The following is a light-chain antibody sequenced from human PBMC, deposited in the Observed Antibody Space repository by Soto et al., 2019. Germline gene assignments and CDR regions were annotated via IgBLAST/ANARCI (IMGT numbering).Light chain of an antibody. CDR1: QSVSSSY. CDR2: GAS. CDR3: QQYGSSHT. J-gene: IGKJ3*01. V-gene: IGKV3-20*01. Sequence: EIVLTQSPGTLSLSPGERATLSCRASQSVSSSYLAWYQQKPGQAPRILIYGASSRATGIPDRCSGSGSGTDFPLNISRLEPEDFAVYYCQQYGSSHTFGPGTKVDIK.